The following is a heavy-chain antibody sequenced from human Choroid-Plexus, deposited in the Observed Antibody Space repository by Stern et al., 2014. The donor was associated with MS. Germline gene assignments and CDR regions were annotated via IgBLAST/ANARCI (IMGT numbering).Heavy chain of an antibody. D-gene: IGHD6-19*01. CDR3: AKWPHHIAVAGTRYFQH. CDR1: GFSFSTYA. Sequence: EVQLVESGGGLVQPGGSLRLSCAASGFSFSTYAMSWVRQTPGKGLQWVSVISGRGGPPSYADSVKGRFTISRDNSKNTLYLQMDSLRADDTAVYYCAKWPHHIAVAGTRYFQHWGPGTLVTVSS. J-gene: IGHJ1*01. CDR2: ISGRGGPP. V-gene: IGHV3-23*04.